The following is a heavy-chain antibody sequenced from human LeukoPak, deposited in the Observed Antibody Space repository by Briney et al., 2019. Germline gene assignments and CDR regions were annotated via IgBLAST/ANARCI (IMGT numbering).Heavy chain of an antibody. Sequence: GGSLRLSCAASGFTFSSYGMSWVRQAPGKGLEWVSAISGSGGSTYYADSVKGRFTISRDNSKNTLYLQMNSLRAEDTAVYYCAKDRGWSSSWYRNWFDPWGQGTLVTVSS. CDR1: GFTFSSYG. CDR3: AKDRGWSSSWYRNWFDP. D-gene: IGHD6-13*01. CDR2: ISGSGGST. V-gene: IGHV3-23*01. J-gene: IGHJ5*02.